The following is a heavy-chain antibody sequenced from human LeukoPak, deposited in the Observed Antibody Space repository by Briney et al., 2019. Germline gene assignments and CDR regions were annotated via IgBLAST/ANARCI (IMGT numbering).Heavy chain of an antibody. V-gene: IGHV3-49*03. CDR2: IRSKAYGGTT. CDR1: GGSISSYY. J-gene: IGHJ3*02. Sequence: LSLTCTVSGGSISSYYWSWFRQAPGKGLEWVGFIRSKAYGGTTEYAASVKGRFTISRDDSKSIAYLQMNSLKTEDTAVYYCTRDSTVTTYDAFDIWGQGTMVTVSS. CDR3: TRDSTVTTYDAFDI. D-gene: IGHD4-17*01.